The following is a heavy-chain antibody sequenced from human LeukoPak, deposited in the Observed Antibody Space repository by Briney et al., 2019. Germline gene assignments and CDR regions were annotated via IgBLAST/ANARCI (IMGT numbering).Heavy chain of an antibody. V-gene: IGHV4-59*01. CDR1: GGSISSYY. Sequence: NPSETLSLTCTVSGGSISSYYWSWIRQPPGKGLEWIGYIYYTGSTNYNPSLKSRVTISVDTSNNQFSLKLSSVTAADTAVYFCARFSTMLDYWGQGTLVTVSS. D-gene: IGHD3-10*01. CDR3: ARFSTMLDY. CDR2: IYYTGST. J-gene: IGHJ4*02.